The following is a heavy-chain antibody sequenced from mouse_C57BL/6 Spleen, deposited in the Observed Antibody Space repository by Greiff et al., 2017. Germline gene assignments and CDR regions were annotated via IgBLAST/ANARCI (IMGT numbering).Heavy chain of an antibody. CDR2: ISDGGSYT. D-gene: IGHD4-1*01. Sequence: EVKLVESGGGLVKPGGSLKLSCAASGFTFSSYAMSWVRQTPEKRLEWVATISDGGSYTYYPDNVKGRFTISRDNAKNNLYLQMSHLKSEDTAMYYGARDEGGTGVFDYWGQGTTLTVSS. J-gene: IGHJ2*01. CDR1: GFTFSSYA. CDR3: ARDEGGTGVFDY. V-gene: IGHV5-4*01.